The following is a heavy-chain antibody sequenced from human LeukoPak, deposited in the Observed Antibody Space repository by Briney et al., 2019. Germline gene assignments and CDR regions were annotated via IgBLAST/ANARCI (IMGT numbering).Heavy chain of an antibody. CDR2: ITPNNGNT. CDR1: GYTFTGYY. J-gene: IGHJ4*02. V-gene: IGHV1-18*04. D-gene: IGHD3-10*01. Sequence: ASVKVSCKASGYTFTGYYMHWVRQAPGQGLEWMGWITPNNGNTRYAQKLQDRVTMTTDTSTTTAYMELRSLTSDDTAIYYCARAQRTGFGESIDYWGLGTLVTVSS. CDR3: ARAQRTGFGESIDY.